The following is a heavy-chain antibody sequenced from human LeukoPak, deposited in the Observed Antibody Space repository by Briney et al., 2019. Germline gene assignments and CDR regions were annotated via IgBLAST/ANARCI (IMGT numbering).Heavy chain of an antibody. CDR2: IYYSGST. J-gene: IGHJ4*02. CDR1: GGSISSGGYY. D-gene: IGHD3-22*01. V-gene: IGHV4-39*01. Sequence: SETLSLTCTVSGGSISSGGYYWSWIRQHPGKGLEWIGSIYYSGSTYYNPSLKSRVTISVDTSKNQFSLKLSSVTAADTAVYYCARLGRNYYYDSSGYFLPPDYWGQGTLVTVSS. CDR3: ARLGRNYYYDSSGYFLPPDY.